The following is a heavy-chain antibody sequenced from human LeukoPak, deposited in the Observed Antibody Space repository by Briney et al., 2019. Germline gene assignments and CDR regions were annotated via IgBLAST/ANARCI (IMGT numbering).Heavy chain of an antibody. D-gene: IGHD6-13*01. CDR2: IGISSGNT. J-gene: IGHJ4*02. CDR3: ARDLGSAAGLDY. Sequence: GGSLRLSCAASGFTFNNFAMSWVRQAPGKGLEWISYIGISSGNTKYADSVKGRFTISRDNAKNSLYLQMNSLRAEDTAVYYCARDLGSAAGLDYWGQGTLVTVSS. CDR1: GFTFNNFA. V-gene: IGHV3-11*05.